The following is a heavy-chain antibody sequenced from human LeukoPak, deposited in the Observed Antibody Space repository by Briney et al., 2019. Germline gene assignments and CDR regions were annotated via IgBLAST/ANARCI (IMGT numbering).Heavy chain of an antibody. D-gene: IGHD6-19*01. V-gene: IGHV3-66*01. CDR1: GFIISGNY. J-gene: IGHJ4*02. CDR2: IYTGGTT. Sequence: PGGSLRLSCVASGFIISGNYMGWVRQAPGKGLEWVSVIYTGGTTAYTDSVKGRFTISRDTSKNTLYLQMNSLTAEDTAVYSCARDPGIAVAGTYYWGQGTLVTVSS. CDR3: ARDPGIAVAGTYY.